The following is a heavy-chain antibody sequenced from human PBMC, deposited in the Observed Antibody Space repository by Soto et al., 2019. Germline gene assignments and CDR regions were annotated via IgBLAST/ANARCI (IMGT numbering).Heavy chain of an antibody. CDR1: RGSFSASG. CDR2: FIPIFGTA. CDR3: ARSGYSYGPNMD. V-gene: IGHV1-69*01. J-gene: IGHJ4*02. Sequence: QVQLVQSGAEVKKPGSSVKVSCRAGRGSFSASGFSWVRQAPGQGLEWVGGFIPIFGTANYAQKIQDRVTMTADESTSTVSMELRGLRFEDTALYYCARSGYSYGPNMDWGQGTLVTVST. D-gene: IGHD5-18*01.